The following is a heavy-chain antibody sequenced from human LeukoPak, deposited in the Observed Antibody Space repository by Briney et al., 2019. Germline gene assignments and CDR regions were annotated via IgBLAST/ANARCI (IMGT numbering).Heavy chain of an antibody. CDR2: IRYDGSNY. V-gene: IGHV3-30*02. J-gene: IGHJ3*02. Sequence: PGGSLRLSCAASGCTFSSYGIHWVRQAPGKGLEWVAFIRYDGSNYYYADSVKGRLTISRDNSKNTLYLQMNSLRTEDTAVYYCAKNQRITMVRGVTDVFDIWGQGTMVTVSS. CDR1: GCTFSSYG. CDR3: AKNQRITMVRGVTDVFDI. D-gene: IGHD3-10*01.